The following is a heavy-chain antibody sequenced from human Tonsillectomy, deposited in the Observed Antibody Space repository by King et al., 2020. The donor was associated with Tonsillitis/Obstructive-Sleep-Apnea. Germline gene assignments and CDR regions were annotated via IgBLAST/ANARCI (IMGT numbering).Heavy chain of an antibody. CDR3: AKDIVGRFGEFLTGAFDI. D-gene: IGHD3-10*01. CDR1: GFMFDDYA. CDR2: MSWNSGSV. J-gene: IGHJ3*02. V-gene: IGHV3-9*01. Sequence: VQLVESGGGLVQPGRSLRLSCAASGFMFDDYAMHWVRQRPGKGLEWVSGMSWNSGSVGYADSVKGRFTISRDNAKKSLYLQMNNLSAEDTALYYCAKDIVGRFGEFLTGAFDIWGQGTMVTVSS.